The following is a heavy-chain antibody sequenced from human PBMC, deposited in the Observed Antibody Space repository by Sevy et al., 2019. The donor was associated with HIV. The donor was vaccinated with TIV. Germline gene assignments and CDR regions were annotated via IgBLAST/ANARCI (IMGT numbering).Heavy chain of an antibody. J-gene: IGHJ4*02. CDR3: ARDRGDDYVWGSYRPGHSFDY. D-gene: IGHD3-16*02. V-gene: IGHV4-4*07. Sequence: SETLSLTCTVSGGSISSYYWSWIRQPAGKGLEWIGRIYTSGSTNYNPSLKSRVTMSVDTSKNQFSLKLSSVTAADTAGYYCARDRGDDYVWGSYRPGHSFDYWGQGTLVTVSS. CDR2: IYTSGST. CDR1: GGSISSYY.